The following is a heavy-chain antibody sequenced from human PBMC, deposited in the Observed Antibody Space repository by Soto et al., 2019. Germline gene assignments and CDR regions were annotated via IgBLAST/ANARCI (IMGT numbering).Heavy chain of an antibody. J-gene: IGHJ4*02. CDR1: GFSLSTGVG. V-gene: IGHV2-5*02. CDR2: MYWDSDK. Sequence: SGPTLVNPTQTLTLTCTFSGFSLSTGVGVGWIRQPPGKALEWLALMYWDSDKRYRPSLESRLSITKDPSKNQVVLTMTNMDPVDTATYYCARQYYYDSSGYRRPFDHWGQGTLVTVSS. D-gene: IGHD3-22*01. CDR3: ARQYYYDSSGYRRPFDH.